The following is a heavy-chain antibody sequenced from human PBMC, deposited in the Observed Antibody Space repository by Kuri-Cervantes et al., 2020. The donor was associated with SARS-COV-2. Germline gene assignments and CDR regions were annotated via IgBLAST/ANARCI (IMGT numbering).Heavy chain of an antibody. CDR3: ARDDRAGHFDV. J-gene: IGHJ3*01. CDR1: GFTFSSYG. CDR2: VRPDGNSK. V-gene: IGHV3-7*03. D-gene: IGHD3-10*01. Sequence: GESLKISCAASGFTFSSYGMHWVRQAPGKGLEWVGNVRPDGNSKGYVDAVKGRFTISRDNAKNSLYLQMDSLSAEDTAVYYCARDDRAGHFDVWGQGTMVTVSS.